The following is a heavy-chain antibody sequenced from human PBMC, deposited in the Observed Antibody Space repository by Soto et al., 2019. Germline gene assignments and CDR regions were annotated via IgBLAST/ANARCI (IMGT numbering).Heavy chain of an antibody. Sequence: PGGSMILSCAASGLTVSSNCMSWVRPAPGKGLEWVSVIYSGGSTYYADSVKGRFTISRDNSKNTLYLQMNSLRAEDTAVYYCAGYYDILTGRGFMAFDIWGQGTMVTVS. D-gene: IGHD3-9*01. V-gene: IGHV3-66*01. J-gene: IGHJ3*02. CDR3: AGYYDILTGRGFMAFDI. CDR1: GLTVSSNC. CDR2: IYSGGST.